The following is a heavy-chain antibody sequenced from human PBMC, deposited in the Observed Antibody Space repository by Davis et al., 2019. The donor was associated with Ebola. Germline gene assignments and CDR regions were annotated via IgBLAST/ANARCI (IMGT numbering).Heavy chain of an antibody. V-gene: IGHV4-59*01. Sequence: SETLSLTCTVSGGSITSYHWCWIRQTPGMGLEWIGCVYYSGTTNVTPSLTSRVTILVDTSKNQFSLRPTSVTAADTAVYYCARRRVTSARPRSVAFDYWGQGILVTVSS. CDR2: VYYSGTT. J-gene: IGHJ4*02. D-gene: IGHD6-6*01. CDR1: GGSITSYH. CDR3: ARRRVTSARPRSVAFDY.